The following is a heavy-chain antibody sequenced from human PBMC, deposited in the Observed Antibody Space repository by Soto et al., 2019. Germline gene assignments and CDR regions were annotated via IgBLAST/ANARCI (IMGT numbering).Heavy chain of an antibody. CDR1: GYTFTSYY. V-gene: IGHV1-46*01. J-gene: IGHJ3*02. D-gene: IGHD5-12*01. Sequence: ASVKVSCKASGYTFTSYYMHWVRQSSGQGLEWMGIINPSGCSTSYAQKFQCRVTMPRDTSTSTVYMELSSLRSEDTAVYYCEGWNGYKPDSFDICGQRTMVTVSS. CDR3: EGWNGYKPDSFDI. CDR2: INPSGCST.